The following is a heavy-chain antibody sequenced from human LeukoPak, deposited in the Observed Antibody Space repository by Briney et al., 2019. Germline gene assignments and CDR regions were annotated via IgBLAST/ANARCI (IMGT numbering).Heavy chain of an antibody. CDR2: ITSSSSYI. Sequence: GGSLRLSCAASGFTFSSYTIMWIRQAPRKGLDYVSSITSSSSYIYYADSVKGRFTISRDNANNSLYLQMNSLRAEDTAVYYCARVALGYLRYSSAWYTEYWGQGTLVSVSS. J-gene: IGHJ4*02. CDR1: GFTFSSYT. CDR3: ARVALGYLRYSSAWYTEY. V-gene: IGHV3-21*01. D-gene: IGHD6-19*01.